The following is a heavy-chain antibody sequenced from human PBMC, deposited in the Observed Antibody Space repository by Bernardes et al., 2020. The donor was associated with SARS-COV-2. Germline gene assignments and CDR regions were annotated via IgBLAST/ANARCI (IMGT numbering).Heavy chain of an antibody. D-gene: IGHD2-15*01. Sequence: GGSLRLSCAASGFTYSAYSMAWVRQASGKGLEWVSIIRGTGATAHYADSVKGRFTVSRDNSNNILYLEMNSLRTEDTATYYCAKSLAGYCYGSTCYWRPLDSWGQGTLVTVSS. CDR3: AKSLAGYCYGSTCYWRPLDS. V-gene: IGHV3-23*01. J-gene: IGHJ4*02. CDR1: GFTYSAYS. CDR2: IRGTGATA.